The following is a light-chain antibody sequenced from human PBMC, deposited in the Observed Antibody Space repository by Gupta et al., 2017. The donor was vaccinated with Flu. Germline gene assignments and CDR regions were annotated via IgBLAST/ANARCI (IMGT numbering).Light chain of an antibody. J-gene: IGKJ1*01. Sequence: EVVFTHSPGTLSLSPGERATFSCRASQSLSRNPLASSLGWYQQKPGQAPRLLISDAPSRVSGVPDRFSGSGSGTDFTLTISRLEPEDFAVYYCQQYGSSVWTFGQGTRVEIK. V-gene: IGKV3-20*01. CDR2: DAP. CDR1: QSLSRNPLASS. CDR3: QQYGSSVWT.